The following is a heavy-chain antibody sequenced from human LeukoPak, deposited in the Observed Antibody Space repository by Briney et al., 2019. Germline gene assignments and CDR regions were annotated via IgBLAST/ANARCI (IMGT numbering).Heavy chain of an antibody. J-gene: IGHJ6*03. Sequence: SETLSLTCTVSGGSISSSSYYWAWIRQPPGKGLEWIGSIQYSGSTYYNPSLQSRVTISIDTSKNQFSLKLRFVTAADTAVYYCARVRCSGGSCPYYYYYYYTDVWGKGTTVTVSS. V-gene: IGHV4-39*07. CDR3: ARVRCSGGSCPYYYYYYYTDV. CDR1: GGSISSSSYY. D-gene: IGHD2-15*01. CDR2: IQYSGST.